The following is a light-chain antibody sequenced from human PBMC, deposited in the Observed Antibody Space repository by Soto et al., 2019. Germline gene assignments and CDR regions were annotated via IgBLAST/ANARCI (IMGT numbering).Light chain of an antibody. J-gene: IGKJ1*01. Sequence: DIQMAQSPSSLSASVGDRITITCRASQNFRDSLNWYQHKPGMAPQLMIFAASNLHSGVPSRFSVSGSGTDFTLTISSLQPEDFAPYYCQQTFGMFPWTFGQGTKVEMK. CDR3: QQTFGMFPWT. V-gene: IGKV1-39*01. CDR1: QNFRDS. CDR2: AAS.